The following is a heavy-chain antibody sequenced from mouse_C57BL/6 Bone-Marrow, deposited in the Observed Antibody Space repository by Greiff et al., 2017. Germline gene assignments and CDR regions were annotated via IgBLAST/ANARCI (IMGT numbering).Heavy chain of an antibody. D-gene: IGHD1-1*01. V-gene: IGHV2-5*01. J-gene: IGHJ4*01. CDR2: IWRGGST. Sequence: VQLKESGPGLVQPSQSLSITCTVSGFSLTSYGVHWVRQSPGKGLEWLGVIWRGGSTDYNAAFMSRLSITKDNSKSQVFFKMNSLQADDTAIYYCAKRGSSYGYAMDYWGQGTSVTVSS. CDR1: GFSLTSYG. CDR3: AKRGSSYGYAMDY.